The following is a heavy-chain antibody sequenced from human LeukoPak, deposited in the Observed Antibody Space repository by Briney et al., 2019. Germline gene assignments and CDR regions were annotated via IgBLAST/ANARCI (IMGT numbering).Heavy chain of an antibody. CDR1: GFTFSTFT. J-gene: IGHJ6*02. V-gene: IGHV3-23*01. D-gene: IGHD6-13*01. CDR3: AKEMGIYSSSAEDV. CDR2: ISGSGGST. Sequence: GGSLRLSCAASGFTFSTFTMNWVRQAPGKGLEWVSAISGSGGSTYYADSVKGRFTISRDNSKNTLYLQMNSLRAEDTAVYYCAKEMGIYSSSAEDVWGQGTTVTVSS.